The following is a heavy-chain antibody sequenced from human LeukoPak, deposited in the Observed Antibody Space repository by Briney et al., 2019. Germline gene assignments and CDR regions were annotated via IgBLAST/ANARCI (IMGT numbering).Heavy chain of an antibody. CDR3: ARVSDGGNHPFGI. V-gene: IGHV1-2*02. CDR1: GYTFTDYY. Sequence: GASVKVSCKASGYTFTDYYIHWVRQAPGQGLEWMGWINPNSGGTNSAQKFQGRVTITADKSTSTAYMELSSLRSEDTAVYYCARVSDGGNHPFGIWGQGTMVTVSS. D-gene: IGHD4-23*01. CDR2: INPNSGGT. J-gene: IGHJ3*02.